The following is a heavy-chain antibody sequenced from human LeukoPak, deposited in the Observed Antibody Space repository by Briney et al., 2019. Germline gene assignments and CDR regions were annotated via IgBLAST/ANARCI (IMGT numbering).Heavy chain of an antibody. CDR2: IYYSGST. CDR1: GGSISCSSYY. Sequence: SETPSLTCTVSGGSISCSSYYWGWIRQPPGKGLEWIGSIYYSGSTYYNPSLKSRVTISVDTSKNQFSLKLSSVTAADTAVYYCTTDLVPAARQWGQGTLVTVSS. CDR3: TTDLVPAARQ. V-gene: IGHV4-39*07. J-gene: IGHJ4*02. D-gene: IGHD2-2*01.